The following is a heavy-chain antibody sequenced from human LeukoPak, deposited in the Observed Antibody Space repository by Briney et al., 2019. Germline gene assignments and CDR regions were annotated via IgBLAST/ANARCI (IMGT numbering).Heavy chain of an antibody. CDR3: ARDSLPMAVTGPFDH. J-gene: IGHJ4*02. CDR1: GFNFSSYG. D-gene: IGHD6-19*01. Sequence: GGSLRLSCAASGFNFSSYGMHWVRQAPGKGLEWVTSIWFDGSNIHYADSVKGRVIISRDNSKSALYLQMNSLRAEDTAIYYCARDSLPMAVTGPFDHWGQGALVTVSS. CDR2: IWFDGSNI. V-gene: IGHV3-33*01.